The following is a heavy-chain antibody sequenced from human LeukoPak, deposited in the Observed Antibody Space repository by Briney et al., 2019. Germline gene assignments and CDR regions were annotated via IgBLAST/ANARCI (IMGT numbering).Heavy chain of an antibody. J-gene: IGHJ4*02. CDR2: IYYSGST. V-gene: IGHV4-39*07. D-gene: IGHD6-6*01. CDR3: ARVSDSSSSMDY. CDR1: GGSISSSSSY. Sequence: SETLSLTCTVSGGSISSSSSYWGWIRQPPGKGLEWIGSIYYSGSTYYNPSLKSRVTISVDTSKNQFSLKLSSVTAADTAVYYCARVSDSSSSMDYWGQGTLVTVSS.